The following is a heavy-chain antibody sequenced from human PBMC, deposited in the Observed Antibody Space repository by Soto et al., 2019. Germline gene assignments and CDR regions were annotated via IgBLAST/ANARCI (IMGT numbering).Heavy chain of an antibody. D-gene: IGHD6-6*01. CDR1: GGSFSGYY. V-gene: IGHV4-34*01. Sequence: KTSETLSLTCAVYGGSFSGYYWSWIRQPPGKGLEWIGEINHSGSTNYNPSLKSRVTISVDTSKNQFSLKLSSVTAADTAVYYCARGRGYSSSSYSWYYYYYYGMDVWGQGTTVTSP. CDR2: INHSGST. J-gene: IGHJ6*02. CDR3: ARGRGYSSSSYSWYYYYYYGMDV.